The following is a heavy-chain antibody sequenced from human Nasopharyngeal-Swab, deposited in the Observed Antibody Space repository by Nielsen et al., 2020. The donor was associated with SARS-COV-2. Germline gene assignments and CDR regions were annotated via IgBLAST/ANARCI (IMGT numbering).Heavy chain of an antibody. D-gene: IGHD6-13*01. CDR2: IWHDGSNK. V-gene: IGHV3-33*01. CDR3: ARGIAAIDY. J-gene: IGHJ4*02. Sequence: GESLKISCAASGFTFSSYGMHWVRQAPGKGLEWVAVIWHDGSNKYYADSVKGRFTISRDNSKNTLYLQMNSLRAEDTAVYYCARGIAAIDYWGQGTLVTVSS. CDR1: GFTFSSYG.